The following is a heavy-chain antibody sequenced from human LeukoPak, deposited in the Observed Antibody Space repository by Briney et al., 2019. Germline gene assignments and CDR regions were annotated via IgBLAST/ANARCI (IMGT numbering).Heavy chain of an antibody. CDR2: IYYSGST. D-gene: IGHD4-11*01. Sequence: PSETLSLTCTVSGGSISSYYWSWIRQPPGKGLEWIGYIYYSGSTNYNPSLKSRVTISVDTSKNQFSLKLSSVTSADTAVYYCELYSNDHYDAFDIWGQGTMVTVSS. CDR1: GGSISSYY. J-gene: IGHJ3*02. CDR3: ELYSNDHYDAFDI. V-gene: IGHV4-59*01.